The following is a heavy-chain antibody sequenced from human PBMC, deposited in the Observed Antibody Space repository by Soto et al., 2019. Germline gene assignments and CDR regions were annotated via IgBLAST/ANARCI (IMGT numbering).Heavy chain of an antibody. CDR2: ISYDGNNK. V-gene: IGHV3-30-3*01. CDR3: AGYRVADGDPYDYFDP. CDR1: GFTFSIYA. D-gene: IGHD3-16*01. J-gene: IGHJ4*02. Sequence: QEQLVESGGGVVQPGRSLRLSCAASGFTFSIYAMHWVRQAPGKGLEWVAVISYDGNNKYYADSVKGRFTISRDNSRNTQYLHLKSLSMADTALSYGAGYRVADGDPYDYFDPWGQGTLVTVSS.